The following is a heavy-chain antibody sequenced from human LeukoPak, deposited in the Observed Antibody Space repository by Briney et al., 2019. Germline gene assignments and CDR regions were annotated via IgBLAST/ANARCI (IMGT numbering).Heavy chain of an antibody. CDR2: IYPGDSDT. D-gene: IGHD6-6*01. CDR1: GYSFTSYG. J-gene: IGHJ5*02. V-gene: IGHV5-51*07. CDR3: AGLSSSSGPSWFPP. Sequence: GEAPMISCKGSGYSFTSYGIGWVHQMPGKGLEWMGIIYPGDSDTRYSPSFQGQVCISADKYISTAYLQWSSLRASDTAMYYCAGLSSSSGPSWFPPGGQGPLVTVPS.